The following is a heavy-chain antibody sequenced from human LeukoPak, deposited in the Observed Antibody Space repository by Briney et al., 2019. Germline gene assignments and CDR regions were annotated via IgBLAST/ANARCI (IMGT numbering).Heavy chain of an antibody. Sequence: PSQTLSLTCTVSGGSISSGSYYWSWIRQPPGKGLEWIGSIYHSGSTYYNPSLKSRVTISVDTSKNQFSLKLSSVTAADTAVYYCARGLVVVAADWFDPWGQGTLVTVSS. CDR1: GGSISSGSYY. CDR2: IYHSGST. CDR3: ARGLVVVAADWFDP. D-gene: IGHD2-15*01. V-gene: IGHV4-39*07. J-gene: IGHJ5*02.